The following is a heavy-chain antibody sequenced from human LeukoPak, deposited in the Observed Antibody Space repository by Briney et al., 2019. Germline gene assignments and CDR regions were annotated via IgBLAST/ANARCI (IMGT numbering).Heavy chain of an antibody. D-gene: IGHD6-13*01. V-gene: IGHV4-34*01. CDR1: GGSFSGYY. CDR3: AKPLSAASGTDFDY. Sequence: SETLSLTCAVYGGSFSGYYWSWIRQPPGKGLEWIGEINHSGSTNYNPSLKSRVTISVDTSKNQFSLKLSSVTAADTAVYYCAKPLSAASGTDFDYWGQGTLVTVSS. J-gene: IGHJ4*02. CDR2: INHSGST.